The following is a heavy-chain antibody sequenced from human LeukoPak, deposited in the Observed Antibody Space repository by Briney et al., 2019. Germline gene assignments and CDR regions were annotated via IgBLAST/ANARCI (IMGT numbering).Heavy chain of an antibody. V-gene: IGHV1-24*01. Sequence: ASVKVSCKVSGYTLINLSMHWVRQAPGKGLEWMGSSDPHQTNYARNFQGRLTMTEDTSADTAYMELSSLRSEDTAVYYCGSILYGYGLDVWGKGTTVTVSS. J-gene: IGHJ6*04. CDR1: GYTLINLS. CDR3: GSILYGYGLDV. CDR2: SDPHQT. D-gene: IGHD2/OR15-2a*01.